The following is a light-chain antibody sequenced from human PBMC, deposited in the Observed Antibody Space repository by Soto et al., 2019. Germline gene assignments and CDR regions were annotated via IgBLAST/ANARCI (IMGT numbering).Light chain of an antibody. V-gene: IGKV1-39*01. CDR1: QSINSY. CDR2: AAS. Sequence: DIQMTQSPSSLSASVGDRVTITCRASQSINSYLNWYQQKPGKAPKLLIYAASSLQSGVPSRFSGSGSGTDFTLTISSLQPEDFATYYCQQSYSTLPTFG. J-gene: IGKJ1*01. CDR3: QQSYSTLPT.